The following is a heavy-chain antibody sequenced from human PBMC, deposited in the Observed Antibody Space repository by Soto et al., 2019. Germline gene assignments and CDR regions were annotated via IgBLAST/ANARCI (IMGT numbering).Heavy chain of an antibody. D-gene: IGHD6-19*01. CDR2: ISSSSSYI. CDR3: AMCIAVAGTPKDFDY. V-gene: IGHV3-21*01. Sequence: GGSLRLSCAASGFTFSSYSMNWVRQAPGKGLEWVSSISSSSSYIYYADSVKGRFTISRDNAKNSLYLQMNSLRAEDTAVYYCAMCIAVAGTPKDFDYWGQGTLVTVSS. J-gene: IGHJ4*02. CDR1: GFTFSSYS.